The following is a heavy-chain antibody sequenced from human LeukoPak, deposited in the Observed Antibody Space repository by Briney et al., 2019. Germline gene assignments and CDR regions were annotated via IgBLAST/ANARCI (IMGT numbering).Heavy chain of an antibody. V-gene: IGHV3-11*04. D-gene: IGHD6-13*01. CDR2: ISSSGSTI. Sequence: PGGSLRLSCAASEFTFSDYYMSWIRQAPGKGLEYVSYISSSGSTIYYADSVKGRFTISRDNAKNSLYLQMNSLRAEDTAVYYCARVPQSPYSTSWFDYYFDYWGQGTLVTVSS. J-gene: IGHJ4*02. CDR1: EFTFSDYY. CDR3: ARVPQSPYSTSWFDYYFDY.